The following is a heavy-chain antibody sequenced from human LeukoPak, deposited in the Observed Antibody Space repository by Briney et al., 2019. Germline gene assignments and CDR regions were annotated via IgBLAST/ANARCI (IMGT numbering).Heavy chain of an antibody. Sequence: GGSLRLSCAASGFTFSSYGMHWVRQAPGKGLEWVAFIRYDGSNKYYADSVKGRFTISRDNSKNTLYLQMNSLRAEDTAVYYCARDLTVGAIFIANAGVDYWGQGTLVSVSS. D-gene: IGHD1-26*01. CDR1: GFTFSSYG. V-gene: IGHV3-30*02. CDR3: ARDLTVGAIFIANAGVDY. J-gene: IGHJ4*02. CDR2: IRYDGSNK.